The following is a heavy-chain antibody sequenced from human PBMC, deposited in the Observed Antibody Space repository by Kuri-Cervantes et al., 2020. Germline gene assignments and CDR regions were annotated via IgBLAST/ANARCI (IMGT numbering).Heavy chain of an antibody. CDR2: IYYSGST. V-gene: IGHV4-59*01. Sequence: SETLSLTCAVYGGSFSGYYWSWIRQPPGKGLEWIGYIYYSGSTNYNPSLKSRVTISVDTSKNQFSLKLSSVTAADTAVYHCARSPSRYYMDVWGKGTTVTVSS. J-gene: IGHJ6*03. CDR1: GGSFSGYY. CDR3: ARSPSRYYMDV.